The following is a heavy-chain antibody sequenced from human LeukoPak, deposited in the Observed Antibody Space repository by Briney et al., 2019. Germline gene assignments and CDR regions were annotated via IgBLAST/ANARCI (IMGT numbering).Heavy chain of an antibody. CDR3: AKDLLGRSSGWYDY. J-gene: IGHJ4*02. CDR1: GFTFSSYG. D-gene: IGHD6-19*01. Sequence: GGSLRLSCAASGFTFSSYGMPWVRQAPGKGLEWVAVISYDGSNKYYADSVKGRFTISRDNSKNTLYLQMNSLRAEDTAVYYCAKDLLGRSSGWYDYWGQGTLVTVSS. V-gene: IGHV3-30*18. CDR2: ISYDGSNK.